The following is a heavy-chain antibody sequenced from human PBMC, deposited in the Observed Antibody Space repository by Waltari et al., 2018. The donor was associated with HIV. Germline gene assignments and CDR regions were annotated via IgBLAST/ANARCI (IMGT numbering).Heavy chain of an antibody. CDR2: MCDIGGST. CDR3: AKGDSQDYYYYGMDV. V-gene: IGHV3-23*04. D-gene: IGHD4-4*01. Sequence: EVQLVESGGGLVQPGGSLRLSCAASGFTFSRYAMTWVRQAPGNGLEWVSVMCDIGGSTYYAASVKGRFTISRDNSKNTLYLQMKSLRTEDTAVFYCAKGDSQDYYYYGMDVWGQGTTVTVSS. J-gene: IGHJ6*02. CDR1: GFTFSRYA.